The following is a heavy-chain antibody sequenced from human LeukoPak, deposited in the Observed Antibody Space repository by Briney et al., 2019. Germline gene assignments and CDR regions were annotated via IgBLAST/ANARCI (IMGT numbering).Heavy chain of an antibody. CDR2: YYYSGST. D-gene: IGHD2-15*01. CDR3: AILPLGYCSGGSCSGLDY. Sequence: PPQTLSLTCTVSGGSVSRGGYYWSWIRQHPGKGLEWIGYYYYSGSTYYNPSLKSRVTISVDTSKNQFPLTLSPVTAADTAVYYCAILPLGYCSGGSCSGLDYWGQGTLVTVSS. J-gene: IGHJ4*02. V-gene: IGHV4-31*03. CDR1: GGSVSRGGYY.